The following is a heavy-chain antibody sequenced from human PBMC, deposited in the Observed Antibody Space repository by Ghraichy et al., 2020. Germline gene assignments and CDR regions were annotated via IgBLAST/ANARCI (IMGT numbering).Heavy chain of an antibody. CDR2: ISGSGGST. Sequence: GGSLRLSCAASGFTFSSYAMSWVRQAPGKGLEWVSAISGSGGSTYYADSVKGRFTISRDNSKNTLYLQMNSLRAEDTAVYYCAKAVRGYGDYGFEASLGDYYYGMDVWGQGTTVTVSS. V-gene: IGHV3-23*01. CDR1: GFTFSSYA. CDR3: AKAVRGYGDYGFEASLGDYYYGMDV. J-gene: IGHJ6*02. D-gene: IGHD4-17*01.